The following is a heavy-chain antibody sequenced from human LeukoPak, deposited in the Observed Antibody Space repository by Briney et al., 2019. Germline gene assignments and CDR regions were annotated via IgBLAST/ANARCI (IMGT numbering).Heavy chain of an antibody. V-gene: IGHV5-51*01. CDR2: IYPGDSNT. CDR3: ARQRTSDFWGDSSGYYFDY. D-gene: IGHD3-3*01. J-gene: IGHJ4*02. Sequence: GGSLQISGKGSGDSFTSYWIAWVRQLPGKGLEWMGIIYPGDSNTKYSPSFQGQVTISADKSINTAYLQWSSLKDSDTAMYYCARQRTSDFWGDSSGYYFDYWGQGTLVTVSS. CDR1: GDSFTSYW.